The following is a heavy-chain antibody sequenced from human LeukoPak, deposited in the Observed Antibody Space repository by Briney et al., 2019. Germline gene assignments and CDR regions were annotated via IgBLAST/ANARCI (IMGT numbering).Heavy chain of an antibody. J-gene: IGHJ4*02. CDR3: ARDYYDSSGSPGY. Sequence: GGSLRLSCAASGFTFSSYAMHWVRQAPGKGLEWVAVISYDGSNKYYADSVKGRFTISRDNSKNTLYLQMNSLRAEDTAVYYCARDYYDSSGSPGYWGQGTLVTVSS. V-gene: IGHV3-30-3*01. CDR1: GFTFSSYA. CDR2: ISYDGSNK. D-gene: IGHD3-22*01.